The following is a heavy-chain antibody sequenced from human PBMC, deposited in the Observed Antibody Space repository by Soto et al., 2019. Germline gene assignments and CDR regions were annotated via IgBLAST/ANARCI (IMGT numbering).Heavy chain of an antibody. Sequence: KQSQTLSLTCAISGDSVSSNSAAWNWIRQSPSRGLEWLGRTYYRSKWYNDYAVSVKSRITINPDTSKNQFSLQLNSVTPEDTAVYYCARFRGYCSGGSCSQKPPGEYYFDYWGQGTLVTVSS. CDR1: GDSVSSNSAA. V-gene: IGHV6-1*01. CDR3: ARFRGYCSGGSCSQKPPGEYYFDY. D-gene: IGHD2-15*01. CDR2: TYYRSKWYN. J-gene: IGHJ4*02.